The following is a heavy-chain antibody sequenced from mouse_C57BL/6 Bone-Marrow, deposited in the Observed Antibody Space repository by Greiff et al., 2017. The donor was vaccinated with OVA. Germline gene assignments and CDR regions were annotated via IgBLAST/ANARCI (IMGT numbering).Heavy chain of an antibody. D-gene: IGHD1-1*01. J-gene: IGHJ1*03. CDR3: ARNYGSSYVYWYFDV. Sequence: VQLQQPGAELVKPGASVKMSCKASGYTFTSYWITWVKQRPGQGLEWIGDIYPGSGSTNYNEKFKSKATLTVDTSSSTAYMQLSSLTSEDSAVYYCARNYGSSYVYWYFDVWGTGTTVTVSS. V-gene: IGHV1-55*01. CDR2: IYPGSGST. CDR1: GYTFTSYW.